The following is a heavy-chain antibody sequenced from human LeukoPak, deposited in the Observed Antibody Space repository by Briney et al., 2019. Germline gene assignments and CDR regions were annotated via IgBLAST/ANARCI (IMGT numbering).Heavy chain of an antibody. D-gene: IGHD5-12*01. Sequence: TGGSLRLSCAASGFTFSSYAMHWVRQAPGKGLEWVAVISYDGSNKYYADSVKGRFTISSDNSKNTLYLQMNSLRAEDTAVYYCARELGDVVAYYFDYWGQGTLVTVSS. CDR1: GFTFSSYA. CDR2: ISYDGSNK. CDR3: ARELGDVVAYYFDY. V-gene: IGHV3-30*04. J-gene: IGHJ4*02.